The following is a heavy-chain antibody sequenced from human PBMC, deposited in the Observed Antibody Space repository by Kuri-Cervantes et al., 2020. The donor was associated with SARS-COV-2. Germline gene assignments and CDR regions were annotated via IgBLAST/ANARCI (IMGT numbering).Heavy chain of an antibody. V-gene: IGHV3-9*01. CDR3: AKVGQQLVPDWFDP. CDR2: ISWNSGSI. CDR1: GFTFDDYA. D-gene: IGHD6-13*01. Sequence: GGSLRLSCAASGFTFDDYAMHWVRQAPGKGLEWVSGISWNSGSIGYADSVKGRFTISRDNAKNSLYLQMNSLRAEDTAVYYCAKVGQQLVPDWFDPWGQGTLVTVSS. J-gene: IGHJ5*02.